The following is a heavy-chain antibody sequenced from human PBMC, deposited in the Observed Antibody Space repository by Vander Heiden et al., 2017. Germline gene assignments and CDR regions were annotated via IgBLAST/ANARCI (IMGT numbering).Heavy chain of an antibody. Sequence: EVQLVESGGGLVKPGRSLRLSCLVPGFTCGDFGLSWVRQAPGKGLTWVGSIRSKAFGGTTEYAASVKVRFTISRDDSKSIGYLQMSSPQIEDTAVYHCSLSADWEEVPLFDPWGQGTLVTVSS. V-gene: IGHV3-49*04. J-gene: IGHJ5*02. CDR3: SLSADWEEVPLFDP. D-gene: IGHD1-26*01. CDR1: GFTCGDFG. CDR2: IRSKAFGGTT.